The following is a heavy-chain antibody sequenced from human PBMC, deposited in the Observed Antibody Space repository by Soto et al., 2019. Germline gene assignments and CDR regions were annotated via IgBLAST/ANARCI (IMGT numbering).Heavy chain of an antibody. CDR1: GVSISSTSYF. Sequence: QLQVQESGPGLVQPSETLSLTCTVSGVSISSTSYFWGWIRQPPGKGLEWIGSISYSGTTYYNPSLKSRVTISVNTSKNQFSLKLSSVTAADTAVYYCARQYSSGGGYFDSWGQGTLVTVSS. CDR2: ISYSGTT. CDR3: ARQYSSGGGYFDS. J-gene: IGHJ4*02. D-gene: IGHD6-19*01. V-gene: IGHV4-39*01.